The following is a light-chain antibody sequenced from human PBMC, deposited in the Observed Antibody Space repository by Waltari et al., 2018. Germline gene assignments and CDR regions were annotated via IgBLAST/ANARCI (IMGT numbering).Light chain of an antibody. CDR2: YDS. J-gene: IGLJ2*01. CDR1: NIGSKS. V-gene: IGLV3-21*04. CDR3: LVWHSTTDHHGV. Sequence: SYVVTQSPSVSVAPGETARITCGGDNIGSKSVHWYQQRPGQAPVLVISYDSDRPPGIPGRFSGSNSGNTATLTSSWVEAEDEADYYCLVWHSTTDHHGVFGGGTKLTVL.